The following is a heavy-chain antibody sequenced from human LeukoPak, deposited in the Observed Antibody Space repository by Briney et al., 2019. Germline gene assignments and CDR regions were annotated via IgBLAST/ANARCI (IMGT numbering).Heavy chain of an antibody. V-gene: IGHV4-61*08. CDR1: GGSISSGGYH. J-gene: IGHJ6*02. D-gene: IGHD4-17*01. CDR3: ARGPRSDYGDYSDQYYYYGMDV. Sequence: NPSQTLSLTCTVSGGSISSGGYHWSWIRQPPGKGLEWIGYIYYSGSTNYNPSLKSRVTISVDTSKNQFSLKLSSVTAADTAVYYCARGPRSDYGDYSDQYYYYGMDVWGQGTTVTVSS. CDR2: IYYSGST.